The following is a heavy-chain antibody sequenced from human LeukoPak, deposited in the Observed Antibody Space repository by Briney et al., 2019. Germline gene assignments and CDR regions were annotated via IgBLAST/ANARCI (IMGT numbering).Heavy chain of an antibody. Sequence: GASVKVSCKASGYTFTDYYMHWGQQAPGKGLEWMGRVDPEDGETIYAEKFQGRVTITADTSTDTAYMELSSLRSEDTAVYYCAKDGPSYSSSWYRAGYYGMDVWGQGTTVTVSS. CDR3: AKDGPSYSSSWYRAGYYGMDV. D-gene: IGHD6-13*01. J-gene: IGHJ6*02. CDR1: GYTFTDYY. V-gene: IGHV1-69-2*01. CDR2: VDPEDGET.